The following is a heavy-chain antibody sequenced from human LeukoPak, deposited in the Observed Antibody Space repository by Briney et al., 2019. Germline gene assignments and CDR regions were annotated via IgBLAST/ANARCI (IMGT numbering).Heavy chain of an antibody. CDR3: AKSPYQWLDAFDV. V-gene: IGHV1-46*01. J-gene: IGHJ3*01. D-gene: IGHD6-19*01. CDR1: GYTFTSYY. Sequence: VASVKVSCKASGYTFTSYYMHWVRQAPGQGLEWMGIINPSGGSTSYAQKFQGRVTMTRDTSTSTVYMELSSLRAEDTAVYYCAKSPYQWLDAFDVWGQGTMVTVSS. CDR2: INPSGGST.